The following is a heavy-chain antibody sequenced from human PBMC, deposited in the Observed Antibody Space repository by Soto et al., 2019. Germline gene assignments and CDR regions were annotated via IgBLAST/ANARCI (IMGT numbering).Heavy chain of an antibody. J-gene: IGHJ6*02. Sequence: QVQLVESGGGVVQPGRSLRLSCAASGFTFSSYGMHWVRQAPGKGLEWVAVISYDGSNKYYADSVKGRFTISRDNSKNTLYLQMNSQRAENTAVYYCAKEQEEDTAMVRGMDVWGQGTTVTVSS. V-gene: IGHV3-30*18. D-gene: IGHD5-18*01. CDR1: GFTFSSYG. CDR3: AKEQEEDTAMVRGMDV. CDR2: ISYDGSNK.